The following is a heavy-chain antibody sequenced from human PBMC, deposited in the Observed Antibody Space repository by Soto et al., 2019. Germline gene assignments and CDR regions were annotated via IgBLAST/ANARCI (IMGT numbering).Heavy chain of an antibody. CDR1: RAPFSTFI. CDR3: AKVRYSSPMGYYYGMDV. J-gene: IGHJ6*02. Sequence: SGKVSCQASRAPFSTFIVTWVRQGPVLGLEWVGGIIPIFGTANYAQKFQGRVTITADESTSTSYMEVNNLRSEDTAVYYCAKVRYSSPMGYYYGMDVWGQGTTVTVS. V-gene: IGHV1-69*13. D-gene: IGHD6-19*01. CDR2: IIPIFGTA.